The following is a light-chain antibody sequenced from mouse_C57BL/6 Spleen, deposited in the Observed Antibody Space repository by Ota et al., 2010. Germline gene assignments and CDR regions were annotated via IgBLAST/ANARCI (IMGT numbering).Light chain of an antibody. CDR3: QNDYSYPLT. J-gene: IGKJ5*01. CDR2: WAS. V-gene: IGKV6-25*01. CDR1: QDXGTA. Sequence: DIVMTQSHKFMSTSVGDRVSITCKASQDXGTAVAWYQQKPGQSPKLLIYWASTRHTGVPDRFTGSGSGTDFTLTISSVQAEDLAVYYCQNDYSYPLTFGAGTKLELK.